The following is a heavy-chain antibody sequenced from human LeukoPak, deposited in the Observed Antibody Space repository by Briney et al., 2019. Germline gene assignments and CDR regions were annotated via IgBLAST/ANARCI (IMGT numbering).Heavy chain of an antibody. Sequence: ASVKVSCKVSGNTLTDLSIHWVRQAPEKGLDWMGGFDPEDAEVIYAEKFQDRVTMTEDPSTDTAYLELSSLRSEDTAVYYCAAEGQWSLVHYFNSWGQGTLVTVSS. J-gene: IGHJ4*02. D-gene: IGHD2-15*01. CDR3: AAEGQWSLVHYFNS. CDR2: FDPEDAEV. V-gene: IGHV1-24*01. CDR1: GNTLTDLS.